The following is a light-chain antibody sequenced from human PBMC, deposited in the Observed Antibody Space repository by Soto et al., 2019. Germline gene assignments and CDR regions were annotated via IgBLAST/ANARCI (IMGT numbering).Light chain of an antibody. CDR2: GAS. Sequence: QLTQSPSSLSASVGDRVTITCRASQAVSRYLAWYQQKAGKAPKLLIYGASTLQSGVPSRFSGFGSGTEFTLTISSLQPEDFATYHCQQHQRTPFTFGHGTTVDV. CDR1: QAVSRY. V-gene: IGKV1-9*01. J-gene: IGKJ3*01. CDR3: QQHQRTPFT.